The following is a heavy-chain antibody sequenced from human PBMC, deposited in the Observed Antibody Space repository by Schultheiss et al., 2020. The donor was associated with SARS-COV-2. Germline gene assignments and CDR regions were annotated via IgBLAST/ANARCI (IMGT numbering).Heavy chain of an antibody. Sequence: GGSLRLSCAASGFTFDDYAMHWVRQAPGKGLEWVASTFSDGSNKYYADSVKGRFTISRDNSKNTLYLQMNSLRAEDTAVYYCARGHYYGSGSSQYYYYYGMDVWGQGTTVTVSS. V-gene: IGHV3-30-3*01. D-gene: IGHD3-10*01. CDR1: GFTFDDYA. CDR3: ARGHYYGSGSSQYYYYYGMDV. J-gene: IGHJ6*02. CDR2: TFSDGSNK.